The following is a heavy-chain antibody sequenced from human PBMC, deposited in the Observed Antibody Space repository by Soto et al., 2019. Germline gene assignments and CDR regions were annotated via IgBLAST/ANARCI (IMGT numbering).Heavy chain of an antibody. D-gene: IGHD3-3*01. CDR1: GGSISSGDYY. Sequence: KPSETLSLTCTVSGGSISSGDYYWSWIRQPPGKGLEWIGYIYYSGSTYYNPSLKSRVTISVDTSKNQFSLKLSSVTAADTAVYYCARDLIFGVAAPSGYWGQGTLVTVSS. CDR2: IYYSGST. V-gene: IGHV4-30-4*01. CDR3: ARDLIFGVAAPSGY. J-gene: IGHJ4*02.